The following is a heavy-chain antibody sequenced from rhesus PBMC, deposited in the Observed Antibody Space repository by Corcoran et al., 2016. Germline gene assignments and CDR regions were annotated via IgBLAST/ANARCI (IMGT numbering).Heavy chain of an antibody. D-gene: IGHD5-24*01. CDR2: INIGGGST. V-gene: IGHV3S5*01. CDR1: GFTFSSYG. Sequence: EVQLVETGGGLVQPGGSLKLSCAASGFTFSSYGMSWVRQAPGKGLELVSAINIGGGSTNYADSVNGRFTISRDNSKNTLSLQMNSLRAEDTAVYYCAKSGYSYLGFDYWGQGVLVTVSS. J-gene: IGHJ4*01. CDR3: AKSGYSYLGFDY.